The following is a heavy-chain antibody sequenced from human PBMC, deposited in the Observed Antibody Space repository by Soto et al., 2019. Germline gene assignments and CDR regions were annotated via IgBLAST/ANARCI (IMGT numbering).Heavy chain of an antibody. V-gene: IGHV3-23*01. J-gene: IGHJ5*02. Sequence: EVQLLESGGRLVQPGGSLRLSCAASGFTFSSYTMIWVRQAPGKGLEWVAGIGSGDITYVADSVKGRFSISRDNSDNTLFLQMNGLRVDDTAIYYCARGATPDAWGQGSLVTVSS. CDR1: GFTFSSYT. CDR2: IGSGDIT. CDR3: ARGATPDA.